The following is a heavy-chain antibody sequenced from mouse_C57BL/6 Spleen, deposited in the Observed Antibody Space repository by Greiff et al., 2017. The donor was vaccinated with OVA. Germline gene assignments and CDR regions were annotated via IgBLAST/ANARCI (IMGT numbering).Heavy chain of an antibody. J-gene: IGHJ4*01. D-gene: IGHD1-1*01. V-gene: IGHV6-3*01. CDR3: TGSITTADAMDY. Sequence: EVKVEESGGGLVQPGGSMTLSCVASGFTFSNYWMNWVRQSPEKGLEWVAQIRLKSDNYATHYAESVKGRFTISRDDSKSSVYLQMNNLRAEDTGIYYCTGSITTADAMDYWGQGTSVTVSS. CDR2: IRLKSDNYAT. CDR1: GFTFSNYW.